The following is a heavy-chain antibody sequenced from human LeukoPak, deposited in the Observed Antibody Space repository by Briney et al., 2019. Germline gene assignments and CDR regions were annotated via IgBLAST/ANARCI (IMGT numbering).Heavy chain of an antibody. CDR1: GRTFSSYA. J-gene: IGHJ4*02. CDR3: ASPAAGTRIFDY. CDR2: IIPIFGTA. D-gene: IGHD6-13*01. Sequence: EASVKVSCKASGRTFSSYAISWVRQAPGQGLEWMGGIIPIFGTANYAQKFQGRVTITADESTSTAYMELSSLRSEDTAVYYCASPAAGTRIFDYWGQGTLVTVSS. V-gene: IGHV1-69*13.